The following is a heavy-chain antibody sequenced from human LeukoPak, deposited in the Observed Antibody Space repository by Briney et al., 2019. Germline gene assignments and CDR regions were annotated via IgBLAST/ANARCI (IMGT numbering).Heavy chain of an antibody. CDR2: IIPIFGTA. J-gene: IGHJ3*02. D-gene: IGHD1-26*01. Sequence: SVKVSCKASGGTFSSYAISWVRQAPGQGLEWMGRIIPIFGTANYAQKFQGRVTITADESTSTAYMELSSLRSEDTAVYYCARDLNLGSSRGAFDIWGQGTMVTVSS. CDR3: ARDLNLGSSRGAFDI. V-gene: IGHV1-69*15. CDR1: GGTFSSYA.